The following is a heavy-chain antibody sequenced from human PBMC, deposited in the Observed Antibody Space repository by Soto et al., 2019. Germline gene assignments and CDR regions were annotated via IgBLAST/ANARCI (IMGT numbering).Heavy chain of an antibody. J-gene: IGHJ4*02. Sequence: PGGSLRLSCAASGFTFSSYSMNWVRQAPGKGLEWVSSISSGSSYIYYADSVKGRFTISRDNAKNSLYLQMNSLRAEDTAVYYCASIAARPFPYWGQGTLVTVSS. CDR3: ASIAARPFPY. CDR2: ISSGSSYI. CDR1: GFTFSSYS. D-gene: IGHD6-6*01. V-gene: IGHV3-21*01.